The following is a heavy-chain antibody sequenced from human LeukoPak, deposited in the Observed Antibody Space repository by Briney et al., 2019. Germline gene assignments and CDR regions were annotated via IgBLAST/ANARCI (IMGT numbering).Heavy chain of an antibody. Sequence: ASVKVSCKVSGYTLTELSMHWVRQAPGKGLEWMGGFDPEDGETIYAQKFQGRVTMTEDTSTDTAYMELSSLRSEDTAVYYCATRRGDGYNPDYWYFDLWGRGTLVTVSS. CDR3: ATRRGDGYNPDYWYFDL. CDR1: GYTLTELS. D-gene: IGHD5-24*01. J-gene: IGHJ2*01. V-gene: IGHV1-24*01. CDR2: FDPEDGET.